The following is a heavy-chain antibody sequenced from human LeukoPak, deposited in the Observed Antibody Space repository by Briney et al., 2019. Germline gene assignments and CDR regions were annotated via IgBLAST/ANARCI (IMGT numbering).Heavy chain of an antibody. D-gene: IGHD7-27*01. J-gene: IGHJ3*02. CDR1: GFTVSSNY. CDR2: IYSGGTT. Sequence: PGGSLRLSCAASGFTVSSNYMSWVRQAPGEGLEWVSVIYSGGTTYYADSVKGRFTISRDNSKKTLYLQMNSLRAEDTAVYYCARETGDDAFDIWGQGTMVTVSS. V-gene: IGHV3-66*01. CDR3: ARETGDDAFDI.